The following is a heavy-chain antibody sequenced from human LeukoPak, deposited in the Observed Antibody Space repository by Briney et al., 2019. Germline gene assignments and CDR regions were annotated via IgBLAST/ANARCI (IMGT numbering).Heavy chain of an antibody. D-gene: IGHD3-3*01. V-gene: IGHV1-8*01. CDR2: MNPNSGNT. Sequence: GAPVKVSCKASGYTFTSNDINWVRQATGQGLEWMGWMNPNSGNTAYAQKFQGRVTMTRNTSISTAYMELSSLRSEDTAVYYCAKVGTLRENWFDPWGQGTLVTVSS. CDR3: AKVGTLRENWFDP. CDR1: GYTFTSND. J-gene: IGHJ5*02.